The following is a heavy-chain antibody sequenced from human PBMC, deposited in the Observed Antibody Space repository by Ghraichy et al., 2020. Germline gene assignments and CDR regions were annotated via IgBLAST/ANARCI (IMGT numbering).Heavy chain of an antibody. Sequence: SETLSLTCAVYGCSFSGYYWSWIRQAPGKRLEWIGDINHSGSTNYNPSLKSRVTISVDTSKNQFSLKLSSVTAADTAVYYCATSEEGYCTNGVCYRIFDYWRQGTHGTVPS. CDR2: INHSGST. D-gene: IGHD2-8*01. CDR1: GCSFSGYY. V-gene: IGHV4-34*01. J-gene: IGHJ4*02. CDR3: ATSEEGYCTNGVCYRIFDY.